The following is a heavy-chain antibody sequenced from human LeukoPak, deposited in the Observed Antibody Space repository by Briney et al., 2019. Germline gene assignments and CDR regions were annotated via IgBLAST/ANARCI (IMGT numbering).Heavy chain of an antibody. V-gene: IGHV1-18*01. J-gene: IGHJ4*02. CDR1: GFTFSAYG. D-gene: IGHD4-17*01. Sequence: VASVKVSCKTSGFTFSAYGISWVRQAPGQGLEWMGWISAYSGNTDYAQHLQGRVIMTTDSSTRTAYMELRGLRSDDTAIYYCAGVWGDYSPLDYWGQGTLVTVSS. CDR2: ISAYSGNT. CDR3: AGVWGDYSPLDY.